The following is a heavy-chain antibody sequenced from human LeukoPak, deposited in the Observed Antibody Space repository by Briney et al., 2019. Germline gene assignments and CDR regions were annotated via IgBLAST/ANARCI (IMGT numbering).Heavy chain of an antibody. CDR2: IYYSGST. CDR1: GGSISSYY. D-gene: IGHD3-10*01. CDR3: ARLEETMVRGAWFDP. Sequence: PSETLSLTCTVSGGSISSYYWSWIRQPPGKGLEWIGYIYYSGSTNYNPSLKSRVTISVDTSKNQFSLKLSSVTAADTAVYYCARLEETMVRGAWFDPWGQGTLVTVSS. V-gene: IGHV4-59*08. J-gene: IGHJ5*02.